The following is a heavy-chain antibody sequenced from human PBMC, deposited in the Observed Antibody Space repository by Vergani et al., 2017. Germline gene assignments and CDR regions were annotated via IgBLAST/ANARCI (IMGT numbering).Heavy chain of an antibody. V-gene: IGHV5-51*01. J-gene: IGHJ4*02. CDR1: GYSFTNYW. D-gene: IGHD2-15*01. CDR3: ARTXDSAGTFPYSFDY. Sequence: EVRLLQSGAEVKKPGESLKISCTTSGYSFTNYWIGWVRQMPGKGLEWMGIIYPGDSDIKSSPSFQGHVTISADKSISTAYLQWNSLKASDTAMYYCARTXDSAGTFPYSFDYWGQGTLVTVSS. CDR2: IYPGDSDI.